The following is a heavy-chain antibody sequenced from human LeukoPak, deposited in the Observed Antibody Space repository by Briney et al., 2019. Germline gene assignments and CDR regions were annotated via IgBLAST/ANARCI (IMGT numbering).Heavy chain of an antibody. J-gene: IGHJ5*02. CDR3: AKDRFPGYCSSTSCYPPYNWFDP. CDR1: GFTFSSYA. V-gene: IGHV3-23*01. D-gene: IGHD2-2*01. Sequence: PGGSLRLSCAASGFTFSSYAMSWVRQAPGKGLEWVSAISGSGGSTYYADSVKGRFTISRDNSKNTLYLQMNSLGAEDTAVYYCAKDRFPGYCSSTSCYPPYNWFDPWGQGTLVTVSS. CDR2: ISGSGGST.